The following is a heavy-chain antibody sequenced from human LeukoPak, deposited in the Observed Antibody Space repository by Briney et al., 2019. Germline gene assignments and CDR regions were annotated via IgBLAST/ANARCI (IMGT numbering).Heavy chain of an antibody. D-gene: IGHD4-17*01. Sequence: GGSLRLSCAASGFTFSSYSMNWVRQAPGKELEWVSYISSSSSTIYYADSVKGRFTISRDNAKNSLYLQMNSLRDEDTAVYYCARGNGDSQSAIIIYWGQGTLVTVSS. V-gene: IGHV3-48*02. CDR2: ISSSSSTI. CDR3: ARGNGDSQSAIIIY. CDR1: GFTFSSYS. J-gene: IGHJ4*02.